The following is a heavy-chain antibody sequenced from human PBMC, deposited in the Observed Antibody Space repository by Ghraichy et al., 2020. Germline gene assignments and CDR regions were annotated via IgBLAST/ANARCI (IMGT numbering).Heavy chain of an antibody. Sequence: GESLNISCAASGFTFSSYAMSWVRQAPGKGLEWVSAISGSGGSTYYADSVKGRFTLSRGNSKNTLYLQMNSLRAEDTAGYYCAQDVLHYDFWRGYYSNYYDYYGMDVWGQGTKVSVCS. J-gene: IGHJ6*02. V-gene: IGHV3-23*01. CDR3: AQDVLHYDFWRGYYSNYYDYYGMDV. CDR1: GFTFSSYA. CDR2: ISGSGGST. D-gene: IGHD3-3*01.